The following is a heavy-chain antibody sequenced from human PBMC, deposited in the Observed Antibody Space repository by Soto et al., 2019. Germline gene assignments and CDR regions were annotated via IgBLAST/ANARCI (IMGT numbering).Heavy chain of an antibody. V-gene: IGHV2-5*02. CDR3: ASVLPGVINRFDP. CDR2: IYWDDDK. D-gene: IGHD2-2*01. J-gene: IGHJ5*02. CDR1: GFSLSTSGVG. Sequence: QITLKESGPTLVKPTQTLTLTCTFSGFSLSTSGVGVRWIRQPPGNALEWLAVIYWDDDKRYSPSLKSRVIITKATSKTQVVLIMTKMDPVDTGTYYCASVLPGVINRFDPWGPGTLVTVSS.